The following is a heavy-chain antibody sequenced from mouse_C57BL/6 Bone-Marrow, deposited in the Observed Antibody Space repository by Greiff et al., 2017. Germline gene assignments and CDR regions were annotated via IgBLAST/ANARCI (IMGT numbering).Heavy chain of an antibody. Sequence: VQLQQSGPELVKPGASVKISCKASGYTFTDYYMNWVKQSHGKSLEWIGDINPNNGGTSYNQKFKGKATLTVDKSSSTAYMELRSLTSEDSAVYYCARSDDYDGFDYWGQGTTLTVYS. V-gene: IGHV1-26*01. CDR3: ARSDDYDGFDY. J-gene: IGHJ2*01. D-gene: IGHD2-4*01. CDR1: GYTFTDYY. CDR2: INPNNGGT.